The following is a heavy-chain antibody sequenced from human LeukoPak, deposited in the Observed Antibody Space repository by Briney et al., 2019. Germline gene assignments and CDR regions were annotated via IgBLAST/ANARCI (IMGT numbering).Heavy chain of an antibody. CDR1: GYTFTGYY. D-gene: IGHD6-19*01. CDR2: INPNSGGT. Sequence: ASVKVSCKASGYTFTGYYMHWVRQAPGQGLEWMGWINPNSGGTNYAQKFQGRVTMTRDTSISTAYMELSRLRSDDTAVYYCARLAGTHDAFDIWGQGTMVTVSS. J-gene: IGHJ3*02. V-gene: IGHV1-2*02. CDR3: ARLAGTHDAFDI.